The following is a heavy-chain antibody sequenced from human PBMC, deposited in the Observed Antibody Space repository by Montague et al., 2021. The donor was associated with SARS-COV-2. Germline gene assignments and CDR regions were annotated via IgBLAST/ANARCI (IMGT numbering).Heavy chain of an antibody. CDR3: ASRALASSSSDFDY. Sequence: SETLSLTCAVSGGSISSSNWWSWVRQPPGKGLEWIGEIYHSGSTNYNPSLKSRVTISVDKSKNQFSLKLSSVTAADTAVYYCASRALASSSSDFDYWGQGTLVTVSS. V-gene: IGHV4-4*02. CDR1: GGSISSSNW. J-gene: IGHJ4*02. D-gene: IGHD6-6*01. CDR2: IYHSGST.